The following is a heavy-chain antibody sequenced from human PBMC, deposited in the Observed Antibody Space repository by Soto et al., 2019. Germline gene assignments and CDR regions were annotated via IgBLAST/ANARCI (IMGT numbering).Heavy chain of an antibody. CDR2: TRNKANSYTT. CDR3: ARVHSRSYYYFDY. D-gene: IGHD1-26*01. CDR1: GFTFSDHY. Sequence: EVQLVESGGGLVQPGGSLRLSCAASGFTFSDHYMDWVRQAPGKGLEWVGRTRNKANSYTTEYAASVKGRFTISRDDSKNSLYLQMNSLKTEDTAVYYCARVHSRSYYYFDYWGQGTLVTVSS. J-gene: IGHJ4*02. V-gene: IGHV3-72*01.